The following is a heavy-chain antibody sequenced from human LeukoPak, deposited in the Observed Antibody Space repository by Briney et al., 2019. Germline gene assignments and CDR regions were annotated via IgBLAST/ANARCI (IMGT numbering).Heavy chain of an antibody. CDR1: GFTFSSYG. Sequence: GGSLRLSCAASGFTFSSYGMHWVRQAPGKGLEWVTFIRNDGSNKYYADSVKGRFTISRDNSKNTLYLQMNSLRAEDTAVYYCARVRVVGATFYYMDVWGKGTTATVSS. D-gene: IGHD1-26*01. CDR2: IRNDGSNK. CDR3: ARVRVVGATFYYMDV. J-gene: IGHJ6*03. V-gene: IGHV3-30*02.